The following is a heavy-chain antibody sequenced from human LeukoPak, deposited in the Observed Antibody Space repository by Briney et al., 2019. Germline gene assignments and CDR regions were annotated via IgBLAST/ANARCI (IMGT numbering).Heavy chain of an antibody. CDR3: ARGALGYYDSSGSPDAFDI. J-gene: IGHJ3*02. Sequence: GGSLRLSCAASGFTFSSYGMHWVRQAPGKGLEWVAFIRYDGSNKYYADSVKGRFTISRDNSKNTLYLQMNSLRAEDTAVYYCARGALGYYDSSGSPDAFDIWGQGTMVTVSS. V-gene: IGHV3-30*02. CDR1: GFTFSSYG. D-gene: IGHD3-22*01. CDR2: IRYDGSNK.